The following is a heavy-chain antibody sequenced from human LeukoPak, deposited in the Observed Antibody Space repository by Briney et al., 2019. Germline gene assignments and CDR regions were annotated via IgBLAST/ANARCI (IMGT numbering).Heavy chain of an antibody. CDR3: ARAGIEDGMDV. CDR1: GFTFSSYS. J-gene: IGHJ6*02. D-gene: IGHD2-15*01. CDR2: ISSSSSYI. V-gene: IGHV3-21*01. Sequence: GGSLRLSCAASGFTFSSYSMNWVRQAPGKGLEWVSSISSSSSYIYYADSVKGRFTIPRDNAKNSLYLQMNSLRAEDTAVYYCARAGIEDGMDVWGQGTTVTVSS.